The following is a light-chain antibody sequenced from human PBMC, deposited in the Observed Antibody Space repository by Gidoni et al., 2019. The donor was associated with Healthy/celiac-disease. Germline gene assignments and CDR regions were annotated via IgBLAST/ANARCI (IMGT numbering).Light chain of an antibody. J-gene: IGKJ2*02. CDR2: DAP. CDR3: QQYDNIPGST. V-gene: IGKV1-33*01. Sequence: DIHMTQSPSSLSASVGDRLTITCQASQDISNYLNWYQQKPGKAPKLLIYDAPNLETGAPSRSSGSGSGTDFTFTIISLQPEDIATYYCQQYDNIPGSTFGQGTKLEIK. CDR1: QDISNY.